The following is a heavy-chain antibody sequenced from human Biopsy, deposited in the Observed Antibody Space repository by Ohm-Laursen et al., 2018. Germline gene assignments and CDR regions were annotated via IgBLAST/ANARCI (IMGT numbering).Heavy chain of an antibody. V-gene: IGHV1-24*01. J-gene: IGHJ4*02. Sequence: ASVKVSCKFSGYTLTELSMHWVRQAPGKGLEWMGGFAPENGKTVYAQNFQARVSMTEDTSTDTAYMELRSLRSEDTAVYYCAADINVWNVNYWGQGTQVTASS. CDR3: AADINVWNVNY. CDR2: FAPENGKT. D-gene: IGHD1-1*01. CDR1: GYTLTELS.